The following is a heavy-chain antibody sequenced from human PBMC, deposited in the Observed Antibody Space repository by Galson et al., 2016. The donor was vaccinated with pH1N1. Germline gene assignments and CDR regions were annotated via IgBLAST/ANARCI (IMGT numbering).Heavy chain of an antibody. CDR3: ARNWWGIDY. CDR1: GFPFSDYW. V-gene: IGHV3-74*01. Sequence: SLRLSCAASGFPFSDYWMHWVRQAPGKGLVWVARIDNAGRGTSHADSVRGRFAISRDNAENMLYLQMNSLRTDDTAVYYCARNWWGIDYWGQGALVTVSS. CDR2: IDNAGRGT. D-gene: IGHD2-15*01. J-gene: IGHJ4*02.